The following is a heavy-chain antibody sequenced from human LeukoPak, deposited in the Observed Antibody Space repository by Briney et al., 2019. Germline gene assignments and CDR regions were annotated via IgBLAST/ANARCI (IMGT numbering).Heavy chain of an antibody. D-gene: IGHD1-26*01. CDR1: GGSFSGYY. CDR2: INHSGST. CDR3: TYSGSYYPDY. V-gene: IGHV4-34*01. J-gene: IGHJ4*02. Sequence: SETLSLTCAVYGGSFSGYYWSWIRQSPGKGLEWIGQINHSGSTNYNPSLKSRVTISVDTSKNHFSLKLTSVTAADTAVYYCTYSGSYYPDYWAREPWSPSPQ.